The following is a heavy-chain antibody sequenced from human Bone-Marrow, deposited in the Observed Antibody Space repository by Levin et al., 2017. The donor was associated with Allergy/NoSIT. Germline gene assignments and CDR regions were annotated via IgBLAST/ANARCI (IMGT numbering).Heavy chain of an antibody. CDR2: VYFSGNT. J-gene: IGHJ1*01. D-gene: IGHD1-1*01. CDR3: AIDRERPGGAENFYGGPADYFHL. V-gene: IGHV4-39*07. CDR1: GDSISSNTYY. Sequence: PSETLSLTCSVSGDSISSNTYYWGWIRQPPGKGLEWIGSVYFSGNTYYNPSLKSRVTISVDTSKNQFSLRLRSVTAADTAVSFCAIDRERPGGAENFYGGPADYFHLWGQGNLVTVSS.